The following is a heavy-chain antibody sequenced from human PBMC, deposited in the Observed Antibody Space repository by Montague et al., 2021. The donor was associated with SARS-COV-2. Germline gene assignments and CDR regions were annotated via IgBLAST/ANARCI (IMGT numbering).Heavy chain of an antibody. Sequence: VKPTQTLTLTCTFSWFSLSTSGVGVGWIRQPPGNALEWLALIYWDYDKRYSPSLKSRLTITKDTSKNQVVLTMTNMDPVDTATYYCAHRRPLWGYFDSWGQGTLVTVSS. D-gene: IGHD7-27*01. CDR3: AHRRPLWGYFDS. CDR1: WFSLSTSGVG. V-gene: IGHV2-5*02. J-gene: IGHJ4*02. CDR2: IYWDYDK.